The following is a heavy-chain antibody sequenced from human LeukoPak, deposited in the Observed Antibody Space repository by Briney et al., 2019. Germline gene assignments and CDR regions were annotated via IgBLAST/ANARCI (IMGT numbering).Heavy chain of an antibody. CDR1: GFTVSSNS. CDR2: IYSDNT. D-gene: IGHD3-10*01. CDR3: AKTFTASMVRGVIPVLSFDY. J-gene: IGHJ4*02. V-gene: IGHV3-66*03. Sequence: GGSLRLSCTVSGFTVSSNSMSWVRQAPGKGLEWVSFIYSDNTHYSDSVKGRFTFSRDNSKNALYLQMNSLRAEDTAVYYCAKTFTASMVRGVIPVLSFDYWGQGTLVTVSS.